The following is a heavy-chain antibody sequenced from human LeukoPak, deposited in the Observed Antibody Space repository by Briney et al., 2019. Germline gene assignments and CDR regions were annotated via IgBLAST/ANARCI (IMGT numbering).Heavy chain of an antibody. CDR1: GFTFSSYG. V-gene: IGHV3-33*01. J-gene: IGHJ4*02. Sequence: GRSPRLSCAASGFTFSSYGIHWVRQAPGKGLEWVALIWNDGSDKYYADSVKGRFTISRDNSKNTLYLQMNSLRAEDTAVYYCARDASLGYCSSTSCYKDYWGQGTLVTVSS. CDR3: ARDASLGYCSSTSCYKDY. D-gene: IGHD2-2*02. CDR2: IWNDGSDK.